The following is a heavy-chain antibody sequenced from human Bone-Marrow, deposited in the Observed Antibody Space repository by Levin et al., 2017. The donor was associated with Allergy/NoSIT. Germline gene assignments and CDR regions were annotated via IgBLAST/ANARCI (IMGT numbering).Heavy chain of an antibody. Sequence: GESLKISCAVSGFTFSNYGFHWVRQAPGRGLEWVAVIWSDGSDKYYADSVKGRFTISRDNSKNTLFLQMNSLRAEDTAVYYCARAPTGYFDYWGQGTRVTVSS. CDR1: GFTFSNYG. D-gene: IGHD1-1*01. CDR3: ARAPTGYFDY. CDR2: IWSDGSDK. J-gene: IGHJ4*02. V-gene: IGHV3-33*01.